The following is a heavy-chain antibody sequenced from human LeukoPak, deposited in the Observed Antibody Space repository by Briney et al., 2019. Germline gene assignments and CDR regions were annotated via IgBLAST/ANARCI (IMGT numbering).Heavy chain of an antibody. J-gene: IGHJ4*02. V-gene: IGHV3-9*01. CDR3: AKEIWPTVTTPGWTYFDY. CDR2: ISWNSNTI. CDR1: GFTFDDYA. Sequence: GGSLRLSCAASGFTFDDYAMHWVRQVPGKGLEWVSGISWNSNTIGYADSVKGRFTISRDNSKNTLYVQMNGLRAVDTAVYYCAKEIWPTVTTPGWTYFDYWGQGTLVTVSS. D-gene: IGHD4-17*01.